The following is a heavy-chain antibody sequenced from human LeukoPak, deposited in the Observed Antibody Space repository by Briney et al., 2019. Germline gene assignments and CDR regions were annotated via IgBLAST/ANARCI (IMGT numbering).Heavy chain of an antibody. J-gene: IGHJ4*02. V-gene: IGHV3-23*01. D-gene: IGHD6-25*01. CDR3: GKGGSSGWDYFDY. CDR1: RFTFSSYA. Sequence: GGSLRLSCAASRFTFSSYAMSWVRQAPGKGLEWVSVISATDGSTYYADSVKGRFTISRDNSKNTLYLQMNSLRVEDTAVYYCGKGGSSGWDYFDYWGQGTLVTVSS. CDR2: ISATDGST.